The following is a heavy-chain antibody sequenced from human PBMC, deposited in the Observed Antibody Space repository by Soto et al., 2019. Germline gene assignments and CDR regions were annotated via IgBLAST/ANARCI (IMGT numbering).Heavy chain of an antibody. V-gene: IGHV3-33*01. Sequence: PGGSMRLSCAASGFTFSGYGMHWVRQAPGKGLEWVAVIWYDGSNKYYADSVKGRFTISRDNSKNTLYLQMNSLRAEDTAVYYCARDRSSTLDGMAVWGQGTTVTFSS. CDR2: IWYDGSNK. D-gene: IGHD6-13*01. J-gene: IGHJ6*02. CDR1: GFTFSGYG. CDR3: ARDRSSTLDGMAV.